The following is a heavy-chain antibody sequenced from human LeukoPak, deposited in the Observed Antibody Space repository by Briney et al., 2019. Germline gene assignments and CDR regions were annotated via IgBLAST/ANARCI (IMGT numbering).Heavy chain of an antibody. CDR3: ANDHSGYCYY. D-gene: IGHD3-22*01. V-gene: IGHV3-74*01. CDR1: GFSRRYW. J-gene: IGHJ4*02. Sequence: PGGSLRLSCVGSGFSRRYWMHWVRQVPGKGLVWVSRLNEDGTYTSYADSLKGRFTISRDNARNTLYLPMNSLNVGDPAVFYWANDHSGYCYYWGQGSLVSVCS. CDR2: LNEDGTYT.